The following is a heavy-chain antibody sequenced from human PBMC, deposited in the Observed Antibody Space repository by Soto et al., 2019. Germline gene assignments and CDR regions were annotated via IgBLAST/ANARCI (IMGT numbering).Heavy chain of an antibody. CDR3: ARDNHLGYCSGGSCYGLDS. J-gene: IGHJ5*01. Sequence: QVQLVESGGGVVQPGRSLRLSCAASGFTFSIYGMHWVRQAPGKGLEWVAIAWFDGSIEYYADSVKGRFTISRDNSKNTLYLQMNSLRAEDTAVHYCARDNHLGYCSGGSCYGLDSWGQGTLVTVSS. V-gene: IGHV3-33*01. CDR1: GFTFSIYG. D-gene: IGHD2-15*01. CDR2: AWFDGSIE.